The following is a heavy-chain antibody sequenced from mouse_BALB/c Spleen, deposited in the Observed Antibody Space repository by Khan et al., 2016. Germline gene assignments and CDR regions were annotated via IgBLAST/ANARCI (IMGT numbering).Heavy chain of an antibody. V-gene: IGHV3-6*02. CDR1: GYSITSGYY. D-gene: IGHD2-2*01. CDR2: ISFDGSN. J-gene: IGHJ2*02. CDR3: ARDGDYGYAGY. Sequence: EVQLQESGPGLVKPSQSLSLTCSVTGYSITSGYYWNWIRQFPGNKLEWLGYISFDGSNNYNPSRKNRISINREPAKNKLFQKWNSVTTEDTATYYCARDGDYGYAGYWRPGTSLTVSS.